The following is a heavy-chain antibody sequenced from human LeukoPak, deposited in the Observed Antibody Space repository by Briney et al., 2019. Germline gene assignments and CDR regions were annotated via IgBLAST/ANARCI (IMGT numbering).Heavy chain of an antibody. Sequence: ASVKVSCKASGYTFTGYYMHWVRQAPGQGLEWMGWINPNSGGTNYAQKFQGRVTMTRDTSISTAYMELSRLRSDDTAVYYCARASDFDWSGDYWGQGTLVTVSS. CDR3: ARASDFDWSGDY. D-gene: IGHD3-9*01. J-gene: IGHJ4*02. CDR2: INPNSGGT. CDR1: GYTFTGYY. V-gene: IGHV1-2*02.